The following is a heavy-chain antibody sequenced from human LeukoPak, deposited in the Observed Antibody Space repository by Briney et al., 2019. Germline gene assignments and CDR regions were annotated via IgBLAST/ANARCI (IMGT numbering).Heavy chain of an antibody. J-gene: IGHJ6*03. Sequence: ASVKVSCKASGYTFTSYDIIWVRQATGQGLEWMGWMNPNSGNTGYAQKFQGRVTMTRNTSISTAYMELSSLRSEDTAVYYCARGGGSSGYYFYYYYYMDVWGKGTTVTISS. V-gene: IGHV1-8*01. CDR3: ARGGGSSGYYFYYYYYMDV. CDR2: MNPNSGNT. CDR1: GYTFTSYD. D-gene: IGHD3-22*01.